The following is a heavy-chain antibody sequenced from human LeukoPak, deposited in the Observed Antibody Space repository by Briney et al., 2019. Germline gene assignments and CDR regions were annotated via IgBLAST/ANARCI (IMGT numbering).Heavy chain of an antibody. CDR1: GGTFSSYA. Sequence: GASVKVSCKASGGTFSSYAISWVRQAPGQGLGWMGGIIPIFDTANYAQKFQGRVTITADESTSTTYMELSSLRSEDTAVYYCARESYPRITTAADGSDYWGQGTLVTVSS. CDR3: ARESYPRITTAADGSDY. J-gene: IGHJ4*02. D-gene: IGHD6-13*01. CDR2: IIPIFDTA. V-gene: IGHV1-69*13.